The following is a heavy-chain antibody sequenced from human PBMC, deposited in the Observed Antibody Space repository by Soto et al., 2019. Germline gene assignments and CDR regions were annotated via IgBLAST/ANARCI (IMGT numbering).Heavy chain of an antibody. Sequence: ASVKVSCKVSGYTLTELSMHWVRQAPGKGLEWMGGFDPEGGETIYAQKFQGRVTMTEDTSTDTAYMELSSLRSEDTAVYYWATVSGSYSAYAYGMDVWGQWPTVTVSS. D-gene: IGHD1-26*01. V-gene: IGHV1-24*01. CDR1: GYTLTELS. CDR3: ATVSGSYSAYAYGMDV. J-gene: IGHJ6*02. CDR2: FDPEGGET.